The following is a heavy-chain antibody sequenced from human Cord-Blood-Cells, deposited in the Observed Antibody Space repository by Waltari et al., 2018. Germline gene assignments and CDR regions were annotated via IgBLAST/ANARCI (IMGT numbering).Heavy chain of an antibody. CDR1: GGSISSTSYY. V-gene: IGHV4-39*01. D-gene: IGHD2-2*01. CDR2: IYYSGGP. Sequence: QLQLQQSGPGMVKPSETLSVTCTVSGGSISSTSYYWGWLRHPPGKGQEWVGSIYYSGGPDYTPSLNRRLPISGGASKTQFCLKRSAVSAAGTALYYCARPAGGMPHNYAFAIWGEGTIVTVPS. J-gene: IGHJ3*02. CDR3: ARPAGGMPHNYAFAI.